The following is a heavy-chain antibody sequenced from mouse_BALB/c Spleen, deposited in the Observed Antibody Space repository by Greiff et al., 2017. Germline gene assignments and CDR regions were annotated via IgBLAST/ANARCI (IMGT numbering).Heavy chain of an antibody. D-gene: IGHD1-1*01. Sequence: VQRVESGAELAKPGASVKMSCKASGYTFTSYWMHWVKQRPGQGLEWIGYINPSTGYTEYNQKFKDKATLTADKSSSTAYMQLSSLTSEDSAVYYCASHYGSSYEGFAYWGQGTLVTVSA. CDR3: ASHYGSSYEGFAY. CDR1: GYTFTSYW. J-gene: IGHJ3*01. V-gene: IGHV1-7*01. CDR2: INPSTGYT.